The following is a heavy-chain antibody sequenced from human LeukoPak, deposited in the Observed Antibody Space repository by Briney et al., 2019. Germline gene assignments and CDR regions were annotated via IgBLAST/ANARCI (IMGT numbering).Heavy chain of an antibody. CDR2: ISDIGSI. CDR3: ARAAGFVNDAFDI. Sequence: SETLSLTCTVSGGSISSYYWSWIRQPPGKGLEWIAYISDIGSINYNPSLKSRVTMSVDTSNNQFSLKLSSVTAADTAVYYCARAAGFVNDAFDIWGQGTMVTVSS. D-gene: IGHD2-21*01. V-gene: IGHV4-59*12. J-gene: IGHJ3*02. CDR1: GGSISSYY.